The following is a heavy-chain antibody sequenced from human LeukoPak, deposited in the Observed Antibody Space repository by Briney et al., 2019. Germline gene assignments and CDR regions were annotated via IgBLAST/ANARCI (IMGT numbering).Heavy chain of an antibody. D-gene: IGHD1-26*01. J-gene: IGHJ4*02. CDR3: ARIVGALYYFDY. CDR2: INPNSGGT. V-gene: IGHV1-2*02. Sequence: VASVKVSCKASGYTFTGYYMHWVRQAPGQGLEWMGWINPNSGGTNYAQKFQGRVTMTRDTSISTAYMELSRLRSDDTAVYYCARIVGALYYFDYWGQGTLVTVSS. CDR1: GYTFTGYY.